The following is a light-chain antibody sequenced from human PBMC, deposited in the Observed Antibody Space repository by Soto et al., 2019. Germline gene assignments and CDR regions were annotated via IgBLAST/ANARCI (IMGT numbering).Light chain of an antibody. CDR3: MQALQAPPT. Sequence: DIVMTQSPLSLPVTPGEPAPISCRSTKSLLHSNGYNYLDWYLQKPGQSPQLLIYLNSNRASGVPDRFSGSGSGTDFTLKISRLEAEDVGVYYCMQALQAPPTFGQGTKVEIK. J-gene: IGKJ1*01. V-gene: IGKV2-28*01. CDR1: KSLLHSNGYNY. CDR2: LNS.